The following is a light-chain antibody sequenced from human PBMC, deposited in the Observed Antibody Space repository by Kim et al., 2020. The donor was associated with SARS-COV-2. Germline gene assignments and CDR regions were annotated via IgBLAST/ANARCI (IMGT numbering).Light chain of an antibody. CDR2: EVS. CDR3: SSYAGSKNLV. CDR1: SSDVGGYNY. Sequence: QAVTISCTGTSSDVGGYNYVSWYQQHPGKAPKLMIYEVSKRPSGVPDRFSGSKSGNTASLTVSGLQAEDEADYYCSSYAGSKNLVFGGGTQLTVL. J-gene: IGLJ3*02. V-gene: IGLV2-8*01.